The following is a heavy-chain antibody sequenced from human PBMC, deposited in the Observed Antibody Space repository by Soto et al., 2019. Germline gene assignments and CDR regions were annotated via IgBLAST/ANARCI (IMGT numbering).Heavy chain of an antibody. Sequence: QITLKESGPTLVKPTQTLTLTCTFSGFSLSTSGVGVGWIRQPPGKALEWLALIYWDDDKRYSPSLKSRLTITKDTSKNQVVLTMTNMDPVDTVTYYCAHSLLGYCSGGSCYSNWFDPWGQGTLVTVSS. CDR2: IYWDDDK. D-gene: IGHD2-15*01. J-gene: IGHJ5*02. CDR3: AHSLLGYCSGGSCYSNWFDP. V-gene: IGHV2-5*02. CDR1: GFSLSTSGVG.